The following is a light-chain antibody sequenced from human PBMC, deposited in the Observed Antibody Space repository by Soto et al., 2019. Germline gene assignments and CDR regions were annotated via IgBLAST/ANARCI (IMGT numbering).Light chain of an antibody. Sequence: EIVMTQSPVTLSVSPGDRATLSCRASQNINTKLAWYQQMPGQAPRLLIHGASTRATGIPARFSGSGSGTEFTLTISSLQSEDFAVYYCQQYGSSPLYTFGQGTKLEIK. CDR2: GAS. J-gene: IGKJ2*01. CDR1: QNINTK. CDR3: QQYGSSPLYT. V-gene: IGKV3-15*01.